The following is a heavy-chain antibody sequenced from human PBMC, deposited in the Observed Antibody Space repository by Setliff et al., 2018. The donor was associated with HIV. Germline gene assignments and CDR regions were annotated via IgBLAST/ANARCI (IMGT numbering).Heavy chain of an antibody. D-gene: IGHD1-1*01. CDR2: IYDTGKI. J-gene: IGHJ3*02. V-gene: IGHV4-59*12. CDR1: GGSFSSYF. CDR3: AQRGPWYKDAFDI. Sequence: PSETLSLTCIVSGGSFSSYFWSWIRQSPGKGLEWIGNIYDTGKINYNPSLKGRVTMSIDMSEDQFSLKLSSVTAADTAVYYCAQRGPWYKDAFDIWGQGTMVT.